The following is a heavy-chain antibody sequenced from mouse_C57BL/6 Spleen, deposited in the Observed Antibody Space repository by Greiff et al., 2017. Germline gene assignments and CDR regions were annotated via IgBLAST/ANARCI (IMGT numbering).Heavy chain of an antibody. CDR1: GYSFSSSW. CDR3: AREKTDLFDY. J-gene: IGHJ2*01. CDR2: IYPGDGDT. Sequence: QVQLKESGPELVKPGASVKISCKASGYSFSSSWMNWVKQRPGKGLEWIGRIYPGDGDTNYNGKFKGKATLTADKSSSTAYMQLSSLTSEDSAVYFCAREKTDLFDYWGQGTTLTVSS. V-gene: IGHV1-82*01.